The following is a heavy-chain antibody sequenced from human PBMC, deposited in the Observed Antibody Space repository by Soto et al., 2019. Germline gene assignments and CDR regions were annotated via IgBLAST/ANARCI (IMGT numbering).Heavy chain of an antibody. CDR2: ISAYNGNT. Sequence: GASVKVSCKAAGYTFTGYGICWVRHAPGQGLEWMGWISAYNGNTNYAQKLQGRVTMTTDTSTSTAYMELRSLRSDDTAVYYCARGCVDYYDSSGYRRWFAPRGQGTLVTV. CDR1: GYTFTGYG. V-gene: IGHV1-18*01. D-gene: IGHD3-22*01. J-gene: IGHJ5*02. CDR3: ARGCVDYYDSSGYRRWFAP.